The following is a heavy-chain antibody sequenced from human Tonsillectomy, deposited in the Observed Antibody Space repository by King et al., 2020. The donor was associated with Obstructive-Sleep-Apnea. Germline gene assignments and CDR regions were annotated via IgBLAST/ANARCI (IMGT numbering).Heavy chain of an antibody. CDR1: GFTFSSYA. J-gene: IGHJ6*02. Sequence: VQLVESGGGLVQPGGSLRLSCAASGFTFSSYAMSWVRQAPGKGLEWVSSISGSGGSTNYADSVKGRFTISRDNSKNTLYLQMNSLRAEDTAVYYCAKQGTIFGVVTEVDYYGMDVWGQGTTVTVS. CDR2: ISGSGGST. V-gene: IGHV3-23*04. D-gene: IGHD3-3*01. CDR3: AKQGTIFGVVTEVDYYGMDV.